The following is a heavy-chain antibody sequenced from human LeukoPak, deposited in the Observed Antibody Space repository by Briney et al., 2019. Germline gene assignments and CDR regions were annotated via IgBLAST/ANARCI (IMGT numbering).Heavy chain of an antibody. Sequence: SETLSLTCTVSGGSISSFYWTWIRQPPGKGLEWIGYIYYSGSTNYNPSPKSRVTISVDTSKNQCSLKLSSVTAADTAVYFCARSHYYDTAMDVGAKGPRSPSP. CDR1: GGSISSFY. V-gene: IGHV4-59*01. D-gene: IGHD3-22*01. J-gene: IGHJ6*02. CDR3: ARSHYYDTAMDV. CDR2: IYYSGST.